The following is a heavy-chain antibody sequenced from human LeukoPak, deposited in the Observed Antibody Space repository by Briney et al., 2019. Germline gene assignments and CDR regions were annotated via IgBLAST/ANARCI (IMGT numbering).Heavy chain of an antibody. D-gene: IGHD3-3*01. V-gene: IGHV3-7*03. CDR3: ATFRFLGT. CDR2: IKPGGNEK. Sequence: PGGSLRLSYAASGFTFNNYWMTWVRQGPGKGLEWVANIKPGGNEKYYVDSVKGRFTISRDNVKNSLYLQMNSLRAEDTAIYYCATFRFLGTWGQGTMVTVSP. CDR1: GFTFNNYW. J-gene: IGHJ3*01.